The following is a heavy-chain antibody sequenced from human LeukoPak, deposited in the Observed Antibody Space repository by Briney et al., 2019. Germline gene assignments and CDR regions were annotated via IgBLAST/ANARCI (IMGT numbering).Heavy chain of an antibody. CDR1: GFTFSSYE. Sequence: PGGSLRLSCAASGFTFSSYEMNWVRQAPGKGLEWVAVIWYDGSKKYYADSVKGRFTISRDNSKNTLYLQMNALRAEDTAVYYCARVANITTFGMDVWAKGPRSPSP. V-gene: IGHV3-33*08. D-gene: IGHD3-9*01. CDR2: IWYDGSKK. J-gene: IGHJ6*02. CDR3: ARVANITTFGMDV.